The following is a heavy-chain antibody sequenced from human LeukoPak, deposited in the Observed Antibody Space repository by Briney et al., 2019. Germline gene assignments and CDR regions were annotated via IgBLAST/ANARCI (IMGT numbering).Heavy chain of an antibody. CDR3: ARDRVVGATTAFDY. CDR1: GFIFKKYW. J-gene: IGHJ4*02. D-gene: IGHD1-26*01. CDR2: ISSSSSYI. Sequence: GGSLRLSCAASGFIFKKYWMNWVRQAPGKGLEWVSSISSSSSYIYYADSVKGRFTISRDNAKNSLYLQMNSLRAEDTAVYYCARDRVVGATTAFDYWGQGTLVTVSS. V-gene: IGHV3-21*01.